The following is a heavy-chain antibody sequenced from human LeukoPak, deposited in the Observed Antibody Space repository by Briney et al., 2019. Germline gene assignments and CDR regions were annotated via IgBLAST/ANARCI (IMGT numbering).Heavy chain of an antibody. CDR3: VKDLRRIQYPLKYYFDY. J-gene: IGHJ4*02. D-gene: IGHD4-11*01. V-gene: IGHV3-64D*09. CDR1: GFTFSSYA. Sequence: GGSLRLSCAASGFTFSSYAMYWVRQAPRKGLDYVSAVTSEGGRTYYADSVKGRFTISRDNSKNTLYLQMSSMRTEDTAVYYCVKDLRRIQYPLKYYFDYWGQGTLVTVSS. CDR2: VTSEGGRT.